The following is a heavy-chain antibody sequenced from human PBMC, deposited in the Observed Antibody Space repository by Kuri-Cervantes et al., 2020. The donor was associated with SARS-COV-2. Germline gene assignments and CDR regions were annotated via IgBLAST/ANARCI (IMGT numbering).Heavy chain of an antibody. CDR1: GFTFSSYA. V-gene: IGHV3-23*01. J-gene: IGHJ3*02. D-gene: IGHD2-2*02. CDR3: AKGIRYCSSTSCYTDAFDI. Sequence: GESLKISCAASGFTFSSYAMSWVRQAPGKGLEWVSAISGSGGSTYYADSVKGRFTISRDNSKNTLYLQMNSLRAEDTAVYYCAKGIRYCSSTSCYTDAFDIWGQGTMVTVSS. CDR2: ISGSGGST.